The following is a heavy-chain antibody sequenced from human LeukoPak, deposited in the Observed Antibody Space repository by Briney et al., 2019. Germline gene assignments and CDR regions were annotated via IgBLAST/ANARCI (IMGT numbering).Heavy chain of an antibody. CDR2: FDPEDGET. J-gene: IGHJ4*02. CDR3: ATWEDYYDSSGAFDY. Sequence: GASVKVSCKVSGYTFTELSMHWVRQAPGEGLEWMGGFDPEDGETIYAQKFQGRVTMAEDTSTDTAYMELSSLRSEDTAVYYCATWEDYYDSSGAFDYWGQGTLVTVSS. D-gene: IGHD3-22*01. V-gene: IGHV1-24*01. CDR1: GYTFTELS.